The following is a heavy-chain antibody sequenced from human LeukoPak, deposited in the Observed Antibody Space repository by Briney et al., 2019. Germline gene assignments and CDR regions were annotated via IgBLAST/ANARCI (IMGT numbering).Heavy chain of an antibody. V-gene: IGHV4-59*01. CDR1: GGSISSYY. Sequence: SETLSLNCTVSGGSISSYYWSWMRQPPGKGLELIGYIYYSGSTNYNPSLKSRVTISVDTSKNQFSLKLSSVTAADTAVYYCARVSSGVYFDYWGQGTLVTVSS. CDR2: IYYSGST. D-gene: IGHD2-15*01. CDR3: ARVSSGVYFDY. J-gene: IGHJ4*02.